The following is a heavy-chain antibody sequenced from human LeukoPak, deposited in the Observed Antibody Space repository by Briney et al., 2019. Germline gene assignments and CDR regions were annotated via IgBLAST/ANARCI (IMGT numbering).Heavy chain of an antibody. Sequence: TLSLTCTVSGGSISSGGYYWSWIRQPPGKGLEWIGYIYHSGSTYYNPSLKSRVTISVDRSKNQFSLKLSSVTAADTAVYYCARDLSGSYLGNWGQGTLVTVSS. CDR3: ARDLSGSYLGN. J-gene: IGHJ4*02. D-gene: IGHD1-26*01. V-gene: IGHV4-30-2*01. CDR1: GGSISSGGYY. CDR2: IYHSGST.